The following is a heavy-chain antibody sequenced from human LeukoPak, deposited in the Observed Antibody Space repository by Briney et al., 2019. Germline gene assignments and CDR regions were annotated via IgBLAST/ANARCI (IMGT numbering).Heavy chain of an antibody. V-gene: IGHV3-30-3*02. Sequence: PGGSLRLSCAASGFTFSSYAMHWVRQAPGKGLEWVAVISYDGSNKYYADSVKGRFTISRDNSKNTLYLQMNSLRAEDTAVYYCAKRDDDFWSGYYRAYYFDYWGQGTLVTVSS. J-gene: IGHJ4*02. CDR3: AKRDDDFWSGYYRAYYFDY. CDR2: ISYDGSNK. CDR1: GFTFSSYA. D-gene: IGHD3-3*01.